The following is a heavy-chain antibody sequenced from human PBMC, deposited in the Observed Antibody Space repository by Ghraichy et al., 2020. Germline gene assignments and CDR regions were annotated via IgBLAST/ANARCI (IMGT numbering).Heavy chain of an antibody. CDR2: IYSSGST. CDR3: ASRRFGELSHFDY. V-gene: IGHV4-4*09. D-gene: IGHD3-10*01. Sequence: SETLSLTCTVSGGSISGYYWSWIRQPPGKGLEWIGYIYSSGSTNYNPSLKSRVTISIDTSKNQFSLKLSSVTAADTAIYYCASRRFGELSHFDYGGQGTLVTVSS. J-gene: IGHJ4*02. CDR1: GGSISGYY.